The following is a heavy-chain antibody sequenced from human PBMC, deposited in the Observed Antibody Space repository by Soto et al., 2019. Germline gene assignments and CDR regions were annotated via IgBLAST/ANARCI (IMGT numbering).Heavy chain of an antibody. CDR1: GFTFSSYG. V-gene: IGHV3-33*01. D-gene: IGHD2-15*01. CDR2: IWYDGSNK. CDR3: ERWRNIGYCSGGSCSDAFDI. Sequence: GGSLRLSCAASGFTFSSYGMHWVRQAPGKGLERVAVIWYDGSNKYYADSVKGRFTISRDNSKNTLYLQMNSLRAADTDVYYCERWRNIGYCSGGSCSDAFDIWGQGTMVTVSS. J-gene: IGHJ3*02.